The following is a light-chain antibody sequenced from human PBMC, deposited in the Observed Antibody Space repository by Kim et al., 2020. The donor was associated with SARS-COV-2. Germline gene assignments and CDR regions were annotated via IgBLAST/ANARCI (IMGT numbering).Light chain of an antibody. CDR2: GRN. CDR1: SLRNYF. CDR3: NSRDRSGSQGV. Sequence: SSELTQDPAVSVALGQTVRITCQGDSLRNYFASWHPQKPGQAPVLVIHGRNNRPSGIADRFSGSRSGDTATLTITGAQAEDDADYYCNSRDRSGSQGVFG. J-gene: IGLJ3*02. V-gene: IGLV3-19*01.